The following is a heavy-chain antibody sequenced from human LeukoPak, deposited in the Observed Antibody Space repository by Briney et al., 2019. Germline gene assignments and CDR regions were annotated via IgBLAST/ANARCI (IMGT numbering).Heavy chain of an antibody. J-gene: IGHJ6*02. D-gene: IGHD4-17*01. CDR2: ISGSGGST. V-gene: IGHV3-23*01. Sequence: PGGSLRLSCAASGFTFSSYAMSWVRQAPGKGLEWVSAISGSGGSTYYADSVKGRFTISRHNSKNTLYLQMNSLRAEDTAVYYCAKVVYGDYGYYYYYYGMDVWGQGTTVTVSS. CDR3: AKVVYGDYGYYYYYYGMDV. CDR1: GFTFSSYA.